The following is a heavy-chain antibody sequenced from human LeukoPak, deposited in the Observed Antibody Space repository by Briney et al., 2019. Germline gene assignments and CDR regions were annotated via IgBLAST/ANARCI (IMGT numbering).Heavy chain of an antibody. CDR3: ARDRPPYYYYYMDV. Sequence: GGSLRLPCAASGFTFSDYYMSWIRQAPGKGLEWVSYISSSGSTIYYADSVKGRFTISRDNAKNSLYLQMNSLRAEDTAVYYCARDRPPYYYYYMDVWGKGTTVTVSS. V-gene: IGHV3-11*01. J-gene: IGHJ6*03. CDR1: GFTFSDYY. CDR2: ISSSGSTI. D-gene: IGHD6-6*01.